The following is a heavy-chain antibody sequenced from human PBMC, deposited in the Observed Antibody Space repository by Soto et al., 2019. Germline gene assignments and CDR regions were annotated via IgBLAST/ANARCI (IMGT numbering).Heavy chain of an antibody. CDR2: INWNGGSK. CDR3: ARATQSYYDTSGYYSYVH. J-gene: IGHJ4*02. D-gene: IGHD3-22*01. V-gene: IGHV3-20*04. Sequence: PGGSLRLSCAASGFTFDEYALTWVRQAPGKGLEWVAGINWNGGSKGYADSVKGRFTIPRDNAKSSLYLQMNNLRAEDTAFYFCARATQSYYDTSGYYSYVHWGQGAQVTVSS. CDR1: GFTFDEYA.